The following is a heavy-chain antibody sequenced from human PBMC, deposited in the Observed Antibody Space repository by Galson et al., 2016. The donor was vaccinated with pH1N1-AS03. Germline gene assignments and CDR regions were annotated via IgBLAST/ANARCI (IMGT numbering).Heavy chain of an antibody. CDR3: ARQVRDGYNDYFDY. D-gene: IGHD5-24*01. Sequence: SVAEVKKPGESLKISCKTSGYIFTSYWVAWVRHMPGKGLEWMGIIYPGDSDTRYSPSFQGQVTISADRSINTAYLQWSSLMASDTAINYCARQVRDGYNDYFDYWGQGILVTVSS. CDR2: IYPGDSDT. J-gene: IGHJ4*02. CDR1: GYIFTSYW. V-gene: IGHV5-51*01.